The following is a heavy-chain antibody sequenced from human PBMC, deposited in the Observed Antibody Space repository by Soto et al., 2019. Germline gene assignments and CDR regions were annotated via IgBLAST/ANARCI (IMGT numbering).Heavy chain of an antibody. V-gene: IGHV4-39*01. CDR3: ARRVRTFGYCSSTSCPYGKNWFDP. Sequence: SETLSLTCTVSGGSISSSSYYWGWIRQPPGKGLEWIGSIYYSGSTYYNPSLKSRVTISVDTSKNQFSLKLSSVTAADTAVYYCARRVRTFGYCSSTSCPYGKNWFDPWGQGTLVTVSS. CDR2: IYYSGST. J-gene: IGHJ5*02. D-gene: IGHD2-2*01. CDR1: GGSISSSSYY.